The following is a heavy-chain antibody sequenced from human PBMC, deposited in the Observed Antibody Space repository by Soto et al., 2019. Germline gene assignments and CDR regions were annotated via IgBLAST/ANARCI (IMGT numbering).Heavy chain of an antibody. D-gene: IGHD3-22*01. J-gene: IGHJ6*02. CDR1: GFTFSSYA. CDR2: ISYDGSNK. V-gene: IGHV3-30-3*01. Sequence: QVQLVESVGGVVQPGRSLRLSCAASGFTFSSYAMHWVRQAPGKGLEWVAVISYDGSNKYYADSVKGRFTISRDNSKNTLYLQMNSLRAEDTAVYYCARDSYYDSSGYSKYYYYGMDVWGQGTTVTVSS. CDR3: ARDSYYDSSGYSKYYYYGMDV.